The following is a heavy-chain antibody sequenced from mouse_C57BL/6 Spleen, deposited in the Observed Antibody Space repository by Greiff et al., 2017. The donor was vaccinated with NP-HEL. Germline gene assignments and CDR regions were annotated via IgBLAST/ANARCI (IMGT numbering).Heavy chain of an antibody. V-gene: IGHV1-82*01. Sequence: VQLQQSGPELVKPGASVKISCKASGYAFSSSWMNWVKQRPGKGLEWIGRIYPGDGDTNYNGKCKGKATLTADKSSRPAYMQLSSLTSEDSAVYFCARTTTDYWGQGTTLTVA. CDR2: IYPGDGDT. CDR1: GYAFSSSW. CDR3: ARTTTDY. J-gene: IGHJ2*01. D-gene: IGHD1-1*01.